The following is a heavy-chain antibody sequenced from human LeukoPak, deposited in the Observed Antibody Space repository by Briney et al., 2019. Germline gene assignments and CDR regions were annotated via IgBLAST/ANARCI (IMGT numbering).Heavy chain of an antibody. J-gene: IGHJ4*02. CDR3: AKFGQVAGTGGDY. CDR1: GGSISSGSYY. Sequence: SQTLSLTCTVSGGSISSGSYYWSWIRQPAGNGLEWIGRIYTSGSTNYNPSLKSRVTISIDTSKNQFSLKLSSVTAADTAVYYCAKFGQVAGTGGDYWGQGTLVTVSS. D-gene: IGHD6-19*01. V-gene: IGHV4-61*02. CDR2: IYTSGST.